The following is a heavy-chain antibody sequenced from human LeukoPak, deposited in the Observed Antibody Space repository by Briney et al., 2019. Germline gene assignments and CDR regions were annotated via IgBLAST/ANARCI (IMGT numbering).Heavy chain of an antibody. J-gene: IGHJ4*02. CDR3: ARDLYGDEDY. V-gene: IGHV3-21*01. CDR2: ISSSSTYI. D-gene: IGHD4-17*01. Sequence: GGSLRLSCAASGFTFSSYSMNWVRQAPGKGLEWISSISSSSTYIYYADSVKGRFTISRDNAKNSLYLQMNSLRAEDTAVYYCARDLYGDEDYWGQGTLVTVSS. CDR1: GFTFSSYS.